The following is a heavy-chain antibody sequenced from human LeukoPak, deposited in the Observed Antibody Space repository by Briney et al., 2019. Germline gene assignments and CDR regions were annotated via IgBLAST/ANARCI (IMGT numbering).Heavy chain of an antibody. CDR3: ARAQYDILTGYYLGGDY. CDR2: ISSSSSYI. D-gene: IGHD3-9*01. V-gene: IGHV3-21*01. CDR1: GFTFISYS. Sequence: PGGSLRLSCAASGFTFISYSMNWVRQAPGKGLEWVSSISSSSSYIYYADSVKGRFTISRDNAKNSLYLQMNSLRAEDTAVYYCARAQYDILTGYYLGGDYWGQGTLVTVSS. J-gene: IGHJ4*02.